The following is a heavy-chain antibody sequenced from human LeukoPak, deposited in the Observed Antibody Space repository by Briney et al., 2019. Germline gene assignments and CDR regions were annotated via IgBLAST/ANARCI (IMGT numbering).Heavy chain of an antibody. CDR3: ARNYCTNGVCRDY. Sequence: TSETLSLTCAVYGGSFSGYYWSWIRQPPGKGLEWIGEINHSGSTNYNPSLKSRVTISVDTSKNQFSLKLISVTAADTAVYYCARNYCTNGVCRDYWGQGTLVSLSS. D-gene: IGHD2-8*01. V-gene: IGHV4-34*01. CDR2: INHSGST. J-gene: IGHJ4*02. CDR1: GGSFSGYY.